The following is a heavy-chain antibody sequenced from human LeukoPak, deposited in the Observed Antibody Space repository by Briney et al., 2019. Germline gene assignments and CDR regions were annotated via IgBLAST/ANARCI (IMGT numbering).Heavy chain of an antibody. V-gene: IGHV1-46*01. CDR2: LNPSIGTT. D-gene: IGHD1-1*01. CDR1: GYTFTSCY. Sequence: ASVKVSCKASGYTFTSCYIHWVRQAPGQGLEWMGILNPSIGTTDYAQNFQGRVTMTRDTSTSTVYMELSSLRSEDTAVYYCARSGGGYVDAFDIWGPGTTVTVSS. CDR3: ARSGGGYVDAFDI. J-gene: IGHJ3*02.